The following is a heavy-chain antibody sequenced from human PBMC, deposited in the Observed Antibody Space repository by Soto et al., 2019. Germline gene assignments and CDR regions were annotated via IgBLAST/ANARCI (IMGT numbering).Heavy chain of an antibody. Sequence: GASVKVSCKASGGTFSSYAISWVRQAPGQGLEWMGGIIPIFGTANYAQKFQGRVTITADESTSTAYMELSSLRSEDTAVYYCAREFRRVPARGHNWFGTWGQGTLVTVSS. CDR2: IIPIFGTA. J-gene: IGHJ5*02. CDR1: GGTFSSYA. V-gene: IGHV1-69*13. CDR3: AREFRRVPARGHNWFGT.